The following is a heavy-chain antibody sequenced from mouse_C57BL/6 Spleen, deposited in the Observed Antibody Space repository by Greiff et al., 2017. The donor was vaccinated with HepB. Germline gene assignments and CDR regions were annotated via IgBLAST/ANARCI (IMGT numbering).Heavy chain of an antibody. D-gene: IGHD1-1*01. Sequence: VHLVESGEGLVKPGGSLKLSCAASGFTFSSYAMSWVRQTPEKRLEWVAYISSGGDYIYYADTVKGRFTISRDNARNTLYLQMSSLKSEDTAMYYCTRIYYYGSSYETWFAYWGQGTLVTVSA. CDR2: ISSGGDYI. J-gene: IGHJ3*01. CDR3: TRIYYYGSSYETWFAY. CDR1: GFTFSSYA. V-gene: IGHV5-9-1*02.